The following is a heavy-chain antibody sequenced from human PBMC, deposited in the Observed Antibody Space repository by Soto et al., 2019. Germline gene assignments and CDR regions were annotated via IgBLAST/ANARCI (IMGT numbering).Heavy chain of an antibody. J-gene: IGHJ6*02. CDR3: SRQEGATFLFYYGMDV. D-gene: IGHD1-26*01. V-gene: IGHV5-51*01. CDR1: GYNFTNYW. CDR2: IYPGDSDT. Sequence: GESLKIYCKGPGYNFTNYWSGWVRQMPGKGLEWMGIIYPGDSDTRYSPYFQVQVTISADKSVSAAYLQCSSRTTSDTAMYYCSRQEGATFLFYYGMDVWGQGTTVTVSS.